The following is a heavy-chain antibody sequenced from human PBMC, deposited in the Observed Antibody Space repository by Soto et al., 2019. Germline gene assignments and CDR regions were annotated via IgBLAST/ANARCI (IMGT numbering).Heavy chain of an antibody. Sequence: QVQLVQSGAEVKKPGASVKVSCKATGYTFTSYGISWVRQAPGQGIEWMGWISAYNGNTNYAQKLQGRVTMTTDTSTSTAYMELRSLRSDDTAVYYCAREPYSQKKGDYYYYGMDVWGQGTTVTVSS. CDR2: ISAYNGNT. V-gene: IGHV1-18*01. J-gene: IGHJ6*02. D-gene: IGHD6-13*01. CDR3: AREPYSQKKGDYYYYGMDV. CDR1: GYTFTSYG.